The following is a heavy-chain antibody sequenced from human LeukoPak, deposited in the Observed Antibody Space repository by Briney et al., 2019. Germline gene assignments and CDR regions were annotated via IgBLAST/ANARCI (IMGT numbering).Heavy chain of an antibody. Sequence: EASVKVSCKASGYTFTSYYMHWVRQAPGKGLEWMGIINPSGGSTSYAQKFQGRVTMTRDTSTSTVYMELSSLRSEDTAVYYCARGPRVLRYFDWLPSSFDYWGQGTLVTVSS. D-gene: IGHD3-9*01. CDR2: INPSGGST. CDR3: ARGPRVLRYFDWLPSSFDY. CDR1: GYTFTSYY. V-gene: IGHV1-46*01. J-gene: IGHJ4*02.